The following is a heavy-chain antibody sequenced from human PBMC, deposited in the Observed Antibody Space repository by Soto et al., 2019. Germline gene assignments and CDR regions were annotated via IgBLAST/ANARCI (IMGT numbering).Heavy chain of an antibody. D-gene: IGHD3-22*01. Sequence: QVQLVESGGGVVQPGRSLRLSCAASGFTFSSYAMHWVRQAPGKGLEWVAVISYDGSNKYYADSVKGRFTISRDNSKNTLYLQMNSLRDEDTAVYYCAREEHSYYDRSGYYLLRGMDVWGQGTTVTVSS. V-gene: IGHV3-30-3*01. CDR1: GFTFSSYA. CDR3: AREEHSYYDRSGYYLLRGMDV. CDR2: ISYDGSNK. J-gene: IGHJ6*02.